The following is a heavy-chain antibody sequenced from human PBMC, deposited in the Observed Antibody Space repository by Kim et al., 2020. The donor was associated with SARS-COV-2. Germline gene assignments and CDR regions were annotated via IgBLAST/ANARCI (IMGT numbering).Heavy chain of an antibody. J-gene: IGHJ4*02. CDR3: ARGGPFSGSGSPFDY. D-gene: IGHD3-10*01. Sequence: ASVKVSCKASGYTFSNNGIDWVRRAPGQRLEWMGWINIGNGNTEYSEKFYDRLTITRDTSASASHLELSRLTSEDSGVYYCARGGPFSGSGSPFDYWGQG. V-gene: IGHV1-3*04. CDR2: INIGNGNT. CDR1: GYTFSNNG.